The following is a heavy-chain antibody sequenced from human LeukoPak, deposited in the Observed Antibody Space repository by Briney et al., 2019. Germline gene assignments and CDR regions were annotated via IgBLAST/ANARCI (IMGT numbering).Heavy chain of an antibody. V-gene: IGHV4-34*01. CDR1: GGSFSGYY. CDR3: ARGAILGYCSSTSCYRGRHFDY. Sequence: SGTLSLTCAVYGGSFSGYYWSWIRQPPGKGLEWIGEINHSGSTNYNPSLKSRVTISVDTSKNQFSLKLSSVTAADTAVYYCARGAILGYCSSTSCYRGRHFDYWGQGTLVTVSS. CDR2: INHSGST. J-gene: IGHJ4*02. D-gene: IGHD2-2*02.